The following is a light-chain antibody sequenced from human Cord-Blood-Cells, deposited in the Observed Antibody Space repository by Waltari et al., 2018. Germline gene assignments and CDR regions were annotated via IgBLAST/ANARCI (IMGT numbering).Light chain of an antibody. Sequence: QSALTQPRSVSGSPGQSVTIPCTGTSRDDGGYNYFSWYQQHPGNAPKLMIYDVSKRPSGVPDRFSGSKSGNTASLTISGLQAEDEADYYCCSYAGSYTWVFGGGTKLTVL. V-gene: IGLV2-11*01. CDR3: CSYAGSYTWV. CDR1: SRDDGGYNY. J-gene: IGLJ3*02. CDR2: DVS.